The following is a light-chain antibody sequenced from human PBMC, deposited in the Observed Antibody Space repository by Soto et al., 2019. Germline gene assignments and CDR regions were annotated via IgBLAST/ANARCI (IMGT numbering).Light chain of an antibody. Sequence: QSVLTQPPSASGTPGQRVTISCSGSSSNIGTNAVNWYQRLPGTAPKLLIYDNNERPSGVPDRFSGSKSGTSASLAISGLQSEDEADYYCAARDDSLNGPVFGGGTKVTVL. CDR3: AARDDSLNGPV. J-gene: IGLJ2*01. CDR2: DNN. CDR1: SSNIGTNA. V-gene: IGLV1-44*01.